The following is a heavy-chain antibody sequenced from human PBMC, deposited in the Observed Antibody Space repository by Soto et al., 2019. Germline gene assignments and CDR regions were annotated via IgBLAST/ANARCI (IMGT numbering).Heavy chain of an antibody. CDR1: GYPVTAYY. CDR3: ARGGGVGVAGSAAFDM. Sequence: QLHLVQSGAVVKKPGASVTVSCSASGYPVTAYYMHWVRQAPGRGLEWMGGINPATGAAKYTQTFRGRVTMTRDPSTSTVFMELSGLTSEDTAVCYCARGGGVGVAGSAAFDMWGQGTLVTVSS. V-gene: IGHV1-2*02. J-gene: IGHJ3*02. CDR2: INPATGAA. D-gene: IGHD3-3*01.